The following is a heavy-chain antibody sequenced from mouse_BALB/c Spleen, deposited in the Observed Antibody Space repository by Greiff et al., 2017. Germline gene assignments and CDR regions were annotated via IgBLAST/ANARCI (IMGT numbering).Heavy chain of an antibody. CDR1: GYSFTGYY. D-gene: IGHD2-12*01. V-gene: IGHV1S34*01. Sequence: LVKTGASVKISCKASGYSFTGYYMHWVKQSHGKSLEWIGYISCYNGATSYNQKFKGKATFTVDTSSSTAYMQFNSMTSEDSAVYYCARSAYYRGYFDYWGQGTTLTVSS. J-gene: IGHJ2*01. CDR3: ARSAYYRGYFDY. CDR2: ISCYNGAT.